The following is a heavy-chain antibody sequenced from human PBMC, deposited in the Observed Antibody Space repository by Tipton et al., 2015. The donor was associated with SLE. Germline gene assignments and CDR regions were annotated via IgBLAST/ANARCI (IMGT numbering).Heavy chain of an antibody. CDR2: INHSGNT. CDR1: GGSFSGYY. D-gene: IGHD4-23*01. J-gene: IGHJ4*02. V-gene: IGHV4-34*01. CDR3: AREGGKTFDY. Sequence: TLSLTCAVYGGSFSGYYWSWIRQPPGKGLEWIGEINHSGNTNYNPSLKSRVTISVDTSKNQFSLKLSSVTAADTAVYYCAREGGKTFDYWGQGTLVTVSS.